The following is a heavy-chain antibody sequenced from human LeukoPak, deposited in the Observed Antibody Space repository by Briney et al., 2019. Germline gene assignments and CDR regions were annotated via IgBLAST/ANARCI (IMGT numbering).Heavy chain of an antibody. CDR1: GFTFSNYW. CDR2: IKYDGSAT. J-gene: IGHJ4*02. Sequence: GGSLRLSCAASGFTFSNYWMHWIRQVPGKGLVWVSHIKYDGSATNYADSVKGRFTISRDNAKNTLYLQMNSLRAEDTAVYYCASSPGDPGVAGLFDYWGQGTLVTVSS. V-gene: IGHV3-74*01. CDR3: ASSPGDPGVAGLFDY. D-gene: IGHD6-19*01.